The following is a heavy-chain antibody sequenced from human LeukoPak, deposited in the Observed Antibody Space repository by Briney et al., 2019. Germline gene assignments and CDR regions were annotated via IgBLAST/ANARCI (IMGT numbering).Heavy chain of an antibody. J-gene: IGHJ2*01. V-gene: IGHV4-59*08. CDR1: GGSINTYY. Sequence: AETLSLTCTISGGSINTYYWSWIRQSPGKQLEWIGHIDYSGSIIYNPSLRSRVTISLDTSKKQLSLRLSSVTAADTAVYYCATHWGIRDKWYFDIWGRGTLLTVSS. CDR2: IDYSGSI. D-gene: IGHD3-16*01. CDR3: ATHWGIRDKWYFDI.